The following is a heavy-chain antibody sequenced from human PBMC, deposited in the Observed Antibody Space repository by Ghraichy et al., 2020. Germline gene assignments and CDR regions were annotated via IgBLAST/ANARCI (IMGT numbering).Heavy chain of an antibody. J-gene: IGHJ4*02. CDR1: GGSILSNNW. Sequence: SETLSLTCSVSGGSILSNNWWAWVRPSPGKGLEWIGEVYHSGSTNYHPSLKSRVTVSRANSKNQFSLSLTSVTASDTAVYYCAREIDQLRYLDSWGPGTLVIVSS. CDR3: AREIDQLRYLDS. D-gene: IGHD1-1*01. V-gene: IGHV4-4*02. CDR2: VYHSGST.